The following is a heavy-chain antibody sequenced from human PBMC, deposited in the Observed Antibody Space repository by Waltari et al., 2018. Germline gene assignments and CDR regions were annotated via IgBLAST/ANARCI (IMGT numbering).Heavy chain of an antibody. CDR3: ASIAARPVVDY. D-gene: IGHD6-6*01. V-gene: IGHV3-21*01. CDR2: ISSSSYI. J-gene: IGHJ4*02. CDR1: GFTFSSYS. Sequence: EMQLVESGGGLVKPGGSLRLSCAASGFTFSSYSMNWVRQAPGKGLEWVSSISSSSYIYYVDSVKGRFTISRDNAKNSLYLQMNSLRAEDTAVYYCASIAARPVVDYWGQGTLVTVSS.